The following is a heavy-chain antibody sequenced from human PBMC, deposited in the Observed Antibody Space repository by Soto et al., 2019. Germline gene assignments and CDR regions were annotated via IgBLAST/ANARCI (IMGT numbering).Heavy chain of an antibody. D-gene: IGHD3-16*01. CDR2: INSDGSDT. CDR3: AIWAPIDS. J-gene: IGHJ4*02. V-gene: IGHV3-74*01. CDR1: GFIFETKW. Sequence: EVQLVESGGGLVQPGGSLRLSCVASGFIFETKWLHWVRQGPGNGLVWVADINSDGSDTNYAASVKGRFTIARDNAKITLYLQMNSMRVEGTSIYYCAIWAPIDSWGQGTLVTVSS.